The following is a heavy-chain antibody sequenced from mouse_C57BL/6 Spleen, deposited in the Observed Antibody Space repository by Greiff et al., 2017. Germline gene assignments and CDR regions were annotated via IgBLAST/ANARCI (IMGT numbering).Heavy chain of an antibody. CDR3: TRKENWEGAWFAY. CDR1: GYTFTSYW. J-gene: IGHJ3*01. CDR2: IYPGNSDT. V-gene: IGHV1-5*01. D-gene: IGHD4-1*01. Sequence: VQLQQSGTVLARPGASVKMSCKTSGYTFTSYWMHWVKQRPGQGLAWIGAIYPGNSDTSYNQKFQGKAKLTAVTSASTAYMELSSLTNEDSAVYYCTRKENWEGAWFAYWGQGTLVTVSA.